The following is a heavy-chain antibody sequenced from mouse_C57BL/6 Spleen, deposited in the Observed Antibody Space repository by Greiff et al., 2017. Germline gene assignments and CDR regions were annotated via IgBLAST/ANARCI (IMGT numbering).Heavy chain of an antibody. D-gene: IGHD2-1*01. CDR1: GFTFSDYG. J-gene: IGHJ3*01. Sequence: EVQLVESGGGLVKPGGSLKLSCAASGFTFSDYGMHWVRQAPEKGLEWVAYISSGSSTIYYADPVKGRFTISRDNAKNTLFLQMTSLRSEDTAMYYCARPYGNYPAWFAYWGQGTLVTVSA. CDR3: ARPYGNYPAWFAY. CDR2: ISSGSSTI. V-gene: IGHV5-17*01.